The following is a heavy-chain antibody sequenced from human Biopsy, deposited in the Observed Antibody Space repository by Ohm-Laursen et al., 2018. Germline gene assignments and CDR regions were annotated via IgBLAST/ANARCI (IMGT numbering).Heavy chain of an antibody. CDR2: IYTIGDT. CDR1: GASMTGYF. V-gene: IGHV4-4*07. D-gene: IGHD3-16*01. Sequence: SDTLSLTCTVSGASMTGYFWTWVRQPAGKGLEWIGHIYTIGDTTYNPSLESRVTMSLDTSKNQFSRKMTSLTAADTAVYFCAREDEYLLRALDLWGQGTMVTVSS. J-gene: IGHJ3*01. CDR3: AREDEYLLRALDL.